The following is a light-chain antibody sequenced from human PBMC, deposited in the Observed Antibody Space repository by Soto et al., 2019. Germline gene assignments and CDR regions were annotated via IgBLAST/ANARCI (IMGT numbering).Light chain of an antibody. V-gene: IGLV1-51*01. CDR1: SSNIENNY. Sequence: QSVLTQPPSVSAAPGQKVTISCSGSSSNIENNYVSWYQKLPAPAPKLVIYDSTKRPSGIPDRCSGSKSGTSATLGITGLQTGDEADYYCGAWDSGLSALLFGGGTKLTVL. J-gene: IGLJ2*01. CDR3: GAWDSGLSALL. CDR2: DST.